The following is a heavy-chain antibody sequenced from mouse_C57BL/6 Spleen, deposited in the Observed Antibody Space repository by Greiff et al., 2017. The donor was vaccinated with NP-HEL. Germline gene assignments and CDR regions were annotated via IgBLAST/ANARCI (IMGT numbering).Heavy chain of an antibody. CDR2: INPSTGGT. J-gene: IGHJ1*03. Sequence: VQLQQSGPELVKPGASVKISCKASGYSFTGYYMNWVKQSPEKSLEWIGEINPSTGGTTYNQKFKAKATLTVDKSSSTAYMQLKRLTSEDSAVYYCARPSHYYGSSYWYFEVWGTGTTVTVST. CDR1: GYSFTGYY. D-gene: IGHD1-1*01. V-gene: IGHV1-42*01. CDR3: ARPSHYYGSSYWYFEV.